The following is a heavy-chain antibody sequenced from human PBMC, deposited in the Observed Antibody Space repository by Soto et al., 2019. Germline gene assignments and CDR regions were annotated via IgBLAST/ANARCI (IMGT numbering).Heavy chain of an antibody. CDR3: AKYRNNHYNTGGAFDI. J-gene: IGHJ3*02. D-gene: IGHD1-1*01. V-gene: IGHV3-9*01. CDR1: GFTFDDYA. CDR2: ISWNSGSI. Sequence: EVQLVESGGGLVQPSRSLRLSCATSGFTFDDYAMHWDRQAPGKGLEWVSGISWNSGSIGYADSVKGRFTISRDNAKNSLYLQINSLRAEDTALYYCAKYRNNHYNTGGAFDIWGQGTMVTVSS.